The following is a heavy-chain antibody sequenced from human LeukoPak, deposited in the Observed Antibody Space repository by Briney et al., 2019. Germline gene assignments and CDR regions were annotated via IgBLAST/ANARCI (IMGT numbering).Heavy chain of an antibody. CDR1: GFTFSSYA. CDR3: ARGKTYDFWSGYQYPFSHFDY. J-gene: IGHJ4*02. Sequence: GGSLRLSCAASGFTFSSYAMHWVRQAPGKGLEYVSAISSNGGSTYYANSVKGRFTISRDNSKNTLYLQMGSLRAEDMAVYYCARGKTYDFWSGYQYPFSHFDYWGQGTLVTVSS. CDR2: ISSNGGST. D-gene: IGHD3-3*01. V-gene: IGHV3-64*01.